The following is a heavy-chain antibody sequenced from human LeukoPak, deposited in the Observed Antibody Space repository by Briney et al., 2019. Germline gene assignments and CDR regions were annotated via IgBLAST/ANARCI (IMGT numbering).Heavy chain of an antibody. D-gene: IGHD6-13*01. Sequence: SGGSLRLSCAASGFSFDTYAMTWVRQAPGKGLEWVSGISGDGGSTYYAVSVKGRFTISRDNSKNTLYLQMSGLRPEDTAVYYCTLGSLYSSNWYGDYWGQGTLVTVSS. CDR3: TLGSLYSSNWYGDY. CDR2: ISGDGGST. J-gene: IGHJ4*02. CDR1: GFSFDTYA. V-gene: IGHV3-23*01.